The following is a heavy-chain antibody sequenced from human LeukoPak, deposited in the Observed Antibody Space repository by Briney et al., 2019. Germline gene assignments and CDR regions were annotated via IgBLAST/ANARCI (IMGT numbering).Heavy chain of an antibody. D-gene: IGHD6-19*01. CDR2: INHSGST. Sequence: SETLSLTCTVSGGSISSGGYYWSWIRQPPGKGLEWIGEINHSGSTNYNPSLKSRVTISVDTSKNQFSLKLSSVTAADTAVYYCARGGTLYSSGWYSVGLYFDYWGQGTLVTVSS. CDR3: ARGGTLYSSGWYSVGLYFDY. V-gene: IGHV4-39*07. J-gene: IGHJ4*02. CDR1: GGSISSGGYY.